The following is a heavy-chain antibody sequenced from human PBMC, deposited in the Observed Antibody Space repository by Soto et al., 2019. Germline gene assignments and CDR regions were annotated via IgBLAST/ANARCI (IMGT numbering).Heavy chain of an antibody. CDR1: GFSFSNSA. CDR3: AKVPQWVLRYHDWFFDY. J-gene: IGHJ4*02. V-gene: IGHV3-23*01. CDR2: ISGSGDIT. D-gene: IGHD3-9*01. Sequence: EVQLLESGGGLVQPGGSLRLSCAVSGFSFSNSAMTWVRQAPGKGLEWVSGISGSGDITSNTDSVKGRFASSRDTSKNVVYLQMRSLRAEDTAVYYCAKVPQWVLRYHDWFFDYWGQGTLVTVSS.